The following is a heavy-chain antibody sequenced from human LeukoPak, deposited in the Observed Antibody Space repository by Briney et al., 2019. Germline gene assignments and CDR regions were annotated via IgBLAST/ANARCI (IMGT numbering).Heavy chain of an antibody. CDR2: IKSDGST. CDR3: ARAPSEIGGYYPEYFRH. Sequence: GGSLRLSCAASGFTFSSNWMHSVRQAPGKGLVWVSRIKSDGSTNYADSVKGRFTISRDNAKNTVSLQMNSLRAEDTGVYYCARAPSEIGGYYPEYFRHWGQGTLVTVSS. J-gene: IGHJ1*01. D-gene: IGHD3-22*01. CDR1: GFTFSSNW. V-gene: IGHV3-74*01.